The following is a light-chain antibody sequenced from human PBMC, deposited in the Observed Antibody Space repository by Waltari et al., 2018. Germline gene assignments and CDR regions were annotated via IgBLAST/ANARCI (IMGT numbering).Light chain of an antibody. Sequence: DIQMSRSPSSLSASVGDRVTITCRASQGISSYLNWYQQKPGKAPKLLIYYANSLPSGVPSRFSGSGSGTEFTLTISSLQPEDFATYYCQQGDSYPRTFGQGTKVEIK. J-gene: IGKJ1*01. V-gene: IGKV1-17*01. CDR3: QQGDSYPRT. CDR1: QGISSY. CDR2: YAN.